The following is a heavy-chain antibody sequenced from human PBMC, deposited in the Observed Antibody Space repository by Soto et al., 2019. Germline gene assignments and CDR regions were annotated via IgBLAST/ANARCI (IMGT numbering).Heavy chain of an antibody. CDR1: GFTFSSYA. CDR2: ISGSGAST. D-gene: IGHD4-17*01. CDR3: AKVLGDYTVSDY. Sequence: EVQLLESGGGLVQPGGSLRLSCAASGFTFSSYAMTWVRQAPGKGLEWVSGISGSGASTYYADSVKGRFAISRDYYKNTLYLQMNSLSARDTAVYYCAKVLGDYTVSDYWGQGTLVTVSS. V-gene: IGHV3-23*01. J-gene: IGHJ4*02.